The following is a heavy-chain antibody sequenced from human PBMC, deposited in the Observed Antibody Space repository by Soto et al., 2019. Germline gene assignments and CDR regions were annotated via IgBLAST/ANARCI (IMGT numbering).Heavy chain of an antibody. CDR1: GFSFTDTW. V-gene: IGHV3-15*07. CDR2: IKSKIVGETT. D-gene: IGHD2-2*01. J-gene: IGHJ4*02. Sequence: EVQLVESGGGLVKPGGSLRLSCAASGFSFTDTWMNWVRQAPGKGLEWVGRIKSKIVGETTDYAAPVKGRFTFSRDDAKNTLYLQTNSLKIEDTALYYCTTDNCIRNTCYLNYWVQGILVTVSS. CDR3: TTDNCIRNTCYLNY.